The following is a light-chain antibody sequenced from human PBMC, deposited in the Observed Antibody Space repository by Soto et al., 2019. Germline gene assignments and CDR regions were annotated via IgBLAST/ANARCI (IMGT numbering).Light chain of an antibody. CDR2: DAS. Sequence: DIQMTHSPSSLSASVGDRAIITCRASQDISNYLVWYQQKPGKAPKLLIYDASTLQSGVPSRFSGSGSGTDFTLTISSLQPEDVATYYCQKYNSAPPTFGQGTKVDIK. CDR1: QDISNY. J-gene: IGKJ1*01. CDR3: QKYNSAPPT. V-gene: IGKV1-27*01.